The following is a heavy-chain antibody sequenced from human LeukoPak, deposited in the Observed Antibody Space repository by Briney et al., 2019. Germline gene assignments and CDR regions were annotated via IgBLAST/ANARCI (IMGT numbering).Heavy chain of an antibody. CDR3: AREMATSLDV. J-gene: IGHJ6*02. D-gene: IGHD5-24*01. CDR1: GGTFSSYA. CDR2: IIPILGIA. Sequence: SVKVSYKASGGTFSSYAISWVRQAPGQGLEWMGRIIPILGIANYAQKFQGRVTITADKSTSTAYMELSSLRSEDTAVYYCAREMATSLDVWGQGTTVTVSS. V-gene: IGHV1-69*04.